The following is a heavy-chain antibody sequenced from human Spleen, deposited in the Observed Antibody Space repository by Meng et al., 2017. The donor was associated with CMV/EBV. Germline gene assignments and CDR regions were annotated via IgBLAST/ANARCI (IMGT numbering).Heavy chain of an antibody. CDR1: GFTFRSYW. CDR3: ARDRLSSYYDFGSSSYARIHGVDV. J-gene: IGHJ6*02. V-gene: IGHV3-74*01. Sequence: GESLKIYFAASGFTFRSYWMHWVRQAPGKGLVWVSRISSDGSSTNYADSVKGRFTISRDNTKSTLYLQMNSLRAEDTAVYYCARDRLSSYYDFGSSSYARIHGVDVWGQGATVTVSS. CDR2: ISSDGSST. D-gene: IGHD3-3*01.